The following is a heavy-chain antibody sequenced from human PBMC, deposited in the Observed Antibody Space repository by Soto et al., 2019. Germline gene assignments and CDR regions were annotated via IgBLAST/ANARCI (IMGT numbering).Heavy chain of an antibody. CDR2: IYYSGST. V-gene: IGHV4-59*01. CDR3: ARGSPDFWSGYGYYYYGMDV. D-gene: IGHD3-3*01. J-gene: IGHJ6*02. Sequence: PSETLSLTCTVSGVSISSYYWSWIRQPPGKGLEWIGYIYYSGSTNYNPSLKSRVTISVDTSKNQFSLKLSSVTAADTAVYYCARGSPDFWSGYGYYYYGMDVWGQGTTVTVPS. CDR1: GVSISSYY.